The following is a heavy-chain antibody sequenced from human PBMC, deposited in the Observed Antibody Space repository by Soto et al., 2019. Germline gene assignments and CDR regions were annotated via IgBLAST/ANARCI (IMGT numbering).Heavy chain of an antibody. J-gene: IGHJ6*02. V-gene: IGHV1-8*02. D-gene: IGHD6-13*01. CDR3: GRGPSPRAPAGGTPYYYAMDV. CDR1: GYDFTAYD. Sequence: QVQLVQSGAEVKQSGASVKVSCKASGYDFTAYDINWVRQASGQGLEWMGWMNPINGATGSARRFQGRVSLTWNTATGTAYLELTSLRSDDSAVYYCGRGPSPRAPAGGTPYYYAMDVWGQGTKVTVSS. CDR2: MNPINGAT.